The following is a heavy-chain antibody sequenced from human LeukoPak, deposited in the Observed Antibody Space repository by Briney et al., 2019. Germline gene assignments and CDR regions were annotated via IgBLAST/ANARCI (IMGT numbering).Heavy chain of an antibody. CDR1: GGSISSGSYY. D-gene: IGHD3-10*01. CDR3: ASALWFGELELDP. V-gene: IGHV4-61*02. Sequence: PSETLSLTCTVSGGSISSGSYYWSWIRQPAGKGLEWIGRIYTCGSTNYNPSLKSRVTISVDMSKNQFSMKLSSGTAADTAVYYCASALWFGELELDPWGQGTLVTVSS. CDR2: IYTCGST. J-gene: IGHJ5*02.